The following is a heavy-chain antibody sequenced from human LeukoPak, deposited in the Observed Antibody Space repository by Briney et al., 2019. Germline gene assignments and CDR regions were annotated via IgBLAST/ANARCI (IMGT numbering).Heavy chain of an antibody. Sequence: KTSETLSLTCSVSGDSITSYAWWSWVRQPPGKGLEWIGEIHLNGITNYNPSLKSRVTMSIDKSNNQFSLNLSSVTAADTAVYYCARVISSAWRQNDLWGQGTLVTV. V-gene: IGHV4-4*02. CDR1: GDSITSYAW. D-gene: IGHD3-22*01. CDR3: ARVISSAWRQNDL. CDR2: IHLNGIT. J-gene: IGHJ5*02.